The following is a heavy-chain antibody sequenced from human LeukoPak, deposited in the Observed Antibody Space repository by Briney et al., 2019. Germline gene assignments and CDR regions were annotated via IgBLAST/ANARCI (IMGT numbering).Heavy chain of an antibody. Sequence: GGSLILSCAASGFTFSSDSMNWVRQAPGKGLEWVSSISSSSSYIYYADSVKGRSTISRDNAKNSLYLQMNSLRAEDTAVYYCARERGSSSWMTFDYWGQGTLVTVSS. J-gene: IGHJ4*02. V-gene: IGHV3-21*01. CDR3: ARERGSSSWMTFDY. D-gene: IGHD6-13*01. CDR1: GFTFSSDS. CDR2: ISSSSSYI.